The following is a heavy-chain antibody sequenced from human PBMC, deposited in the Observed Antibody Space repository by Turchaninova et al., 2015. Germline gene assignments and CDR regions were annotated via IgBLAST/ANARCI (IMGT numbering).Heavy chain of an antibody. J-gene: IGHJ4*02. CDR3: ASGGHGYNPYDY. D-gene: IGHD5-24*01. CDR2: ISSNGGST. Sequence: EVQLVESGGGLVEPGGSLGRSFAASGFTFSSYAMHWVRQAPGKVIEYFSAISSNGGSTYYANSVKGRFTISRDNSKNTLYLQMGSLRAEDMAVYYCASGGHGYNPYDYWGQGTLVTVSS. CDR1: GFTFSSYA. V-gene: IGHV3-64*01.